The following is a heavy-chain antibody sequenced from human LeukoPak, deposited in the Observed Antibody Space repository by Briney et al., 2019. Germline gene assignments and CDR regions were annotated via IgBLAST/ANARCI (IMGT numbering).Heavy chain of an antibody. CDR1: GYTFSSYG. J-gene: IGHJ4*02. V-gene: IGHV1-18*01. D-gene: IGHD3-10*01. CDR3: ARDSPDGSGTYYNDSPDY. Sequence: DSLKVSCKASGYTFSSYGISWVRQAPGQGLEWMGWISAYNGNTNYPQTLQDRVTMTTDTFTGTAYMYLRSLRSDDTAIYYCARDSPDGSGTYYNDSPDYWGQGTLVTVSS. CDR2: ISAYNGNT.